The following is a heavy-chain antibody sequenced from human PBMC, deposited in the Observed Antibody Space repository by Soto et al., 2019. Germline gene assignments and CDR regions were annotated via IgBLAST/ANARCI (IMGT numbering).Heavy chain of an antibody. D-gene: IGHD1-1*01. Sequence: QVQLQQSGPGLVKPSQTLSLTCTVSGGSISGGGYYWSWIRQHPGKGLEWIGYIYYSGSTYYNLSLKSRVIISLDTSKNQFSLKLSSVTAADTAVYYCARGTEAAFYNYGMDVWGQGTTVTVSS. V-gene: IGHV4-31*03. CDR2: IYYSGST. CDR3: ARGTEAAFYNYGMDV. CDR1: GGSISGGGYY. J-gene: IGHJ6*02.